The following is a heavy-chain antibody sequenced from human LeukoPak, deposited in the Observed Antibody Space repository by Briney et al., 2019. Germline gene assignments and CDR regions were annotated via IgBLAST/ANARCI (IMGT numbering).Heavy chain of an antibody. J-gene: IGHJ4*02. CDR2: ISAYNGNT. D-gene: IGHD3-22*01. CDR1: GYTFTSYG. V-gene: IGHV1-18*01. CDR3: ARGVKYYYDSSGYSPEGFDY. Sequence: GASVKVSCKASGYTFTSYGISWVRQAPGQGLGWMGWISAYNGNTNYAQKLQGRVTMTTDTSTSTAYMELRSLRSDDTAVYYCARGVKYYYDSSGYSPEGFDYWGQGTLVTVSS.